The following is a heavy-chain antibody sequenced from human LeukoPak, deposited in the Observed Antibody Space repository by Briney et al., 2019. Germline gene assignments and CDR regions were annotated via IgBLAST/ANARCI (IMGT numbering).Heavy chain of an antibody. CDR3: ARPGEQHLMYYFDY. Sequence: GASVKVSCKASGGTFSSYAISWVRQAPGQGLEWMGLISAYDGNTNYAQKLQGRVTMTTDTSTSTAYMELRSLRSDDTAVYYCARPGEQHLMYYFDYWGPGTMVTVSS. CDR2: ISAYDGNT. CDR1: GGTFSSYA. V-gene: IGHV1-18*01. D-gene: IGHD6-13*01. J-gene: IGHJ4*02.